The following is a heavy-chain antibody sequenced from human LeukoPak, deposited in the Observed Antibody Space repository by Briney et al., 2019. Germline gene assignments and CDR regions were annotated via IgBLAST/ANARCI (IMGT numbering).Heavy chain of an antibody. CDR2: IYYTGST. CDR1: GGSISSYY. Sequence: PSETLSLTCTVSGGSISSYYWSWIRQPPGKGLEWIGYIYYTGSTNYNPSLKSRVTISVDTSKNQFSLKLSSVTAADTAVYYCARGNSNWGKPDDYWGQGTLVTVSS. J-gene: IGHJ4*02. CDR3: ARGNSNWGKPDDY. V-gene: IGHV4-59*12. D-gene: IGHD7-27*01.